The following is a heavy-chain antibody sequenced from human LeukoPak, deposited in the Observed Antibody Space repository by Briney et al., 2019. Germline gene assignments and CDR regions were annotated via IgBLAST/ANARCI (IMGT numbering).Heavy chain of an antibody. CDR2: INHSGST. Sequence: SETLSLTCAVYGGSFSGYYWSWISQPPGKGLEWIGEINHSGSTNYNPSLKSRVTISVDTSKNQFSLKLSSVTAADTAVYYCARTTIFGVVIKFDYWGQGTLVTVSS. D-gene: IGHD3-3*01. V-gene: IGHV4-34*01. CDR1: GGSFSGYY. CDR3: ARTTIFGVVIKFDY. J-gene: IGHJ4*02.